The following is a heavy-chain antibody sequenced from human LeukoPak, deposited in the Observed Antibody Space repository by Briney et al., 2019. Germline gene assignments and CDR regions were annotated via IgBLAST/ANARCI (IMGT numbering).Heavy chain of an antibody. V-gene: IGHV3-21*01. CDR3: ARYLRYDSSGYLLNYYGMDA. CDR2: ISSSSSYI. D-gene: IGHD3-22*01. CDR1: GFTFSSYN. Sequence: GGALRLARAGSGFTFSSYNMNWVRQAPGKGLEWVSSISSSSSYIYYAHSVKGRFTISRDNAKNSLYLQMNSLRAEDTAVYYCARYLRYDSSGYLLNYYGMDAWGQGTTVTVSS. J-gene: IGHJ6*02.